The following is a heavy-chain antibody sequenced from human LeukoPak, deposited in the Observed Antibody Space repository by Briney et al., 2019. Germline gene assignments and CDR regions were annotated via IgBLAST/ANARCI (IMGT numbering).Heavy chain of an antibody. J-gene: IGHJ4*02. CDR3: ARDRPLLYSASSGIDY. D-gene: IGHD1-26*01. CDR2: IYHGGSI. V-gene: IGHV4-34*01. Sequence: SETLSLTCAVHGGSFSGYYWSWIRQPPGKGLEWIGEIYHGGSINYNPSLKSRVTISVDTSKTQLVLKLRSATAADTAVYYCARDRPLLYSASSGIDYWGQGTLVTVSS. CDR1: GGSFSGYY.